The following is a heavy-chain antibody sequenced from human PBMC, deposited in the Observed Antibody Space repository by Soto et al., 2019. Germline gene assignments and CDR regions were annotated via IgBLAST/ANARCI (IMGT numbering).Heavy chain of an antibody. V-gene: IGHV4-59*01. CDR3: ARAQSRVLRFLEWLPQRGYMDV. D-gene: IGHD3-3*01. J-gene: IGHJ6*03. CDR1: GGSISSYY. Sequence: SETLSLTCTVSGGSISSYYWSWIRQPPGKGLEWIGYIYYSGSTNYNPSLKSRVTISVDTSKNQFSLKLSSVTAADTAVYYCARAQSRVLRFLEWLPQRGYMDVWGKGTTVTVSS. CDR2: IYYSGST.